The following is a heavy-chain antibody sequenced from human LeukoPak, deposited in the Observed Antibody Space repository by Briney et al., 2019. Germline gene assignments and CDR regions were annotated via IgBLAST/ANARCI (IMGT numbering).Heavy chain of an antibody. CDR3: ARGGVRVARKGEKTVVTGDFDY. Sequence: ASVKVSCRASGYTFTSYAMNWVRQAPGQGLEWMGWINTNTGNPTYAQGFTGRFVFSLDTSVSTAYLQISSLKAEDTAVYYCARGGVRVARKGEKTVVTGDFDYWGQGTLVTVSS. V-gene: IGHV7-4-1*02. CDR2: INTNTGNP. CDR1: GYTFTSYA. D-gene: IGHD4-23*01. J-gene: IGHJ4*02.